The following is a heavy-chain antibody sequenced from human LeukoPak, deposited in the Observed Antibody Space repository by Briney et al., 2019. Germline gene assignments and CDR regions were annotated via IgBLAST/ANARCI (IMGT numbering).Heavy chain of an antibody. V-gene: IGHV5-51*01. J-gene: IGHJ4*02. D-gene: IGHD6-6*01. CDR3: AGQPSPYSSSYYFDY. Sequence: GEFLKISCKGSGYSFTSYWIGWVRQMPGKGLEWMGIIYPGDSDTRYSPSFQGQVTISADKSISTAYLQWSSLKASDTAMYYCAGQPSPYSSSYYFDYWGQGTLVTVSS. CDR1: GYSFTSYW. CDR2: IYPGDSDT.